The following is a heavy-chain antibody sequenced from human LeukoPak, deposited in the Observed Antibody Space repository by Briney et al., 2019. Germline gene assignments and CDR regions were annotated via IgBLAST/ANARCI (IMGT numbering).Heavy chain of an antibody. CDR1: GFTFSSYT. J-gene: IGHJ4*02. CDR3: ARTWNSGGWYVTFDY. D-gene: IGHD6-19*01. V-gene: IGHV3-48*04. CDR2: ISSSSSTI. Sequence: GGSLRLSCVASGFTFSSYTMNWVRQAPGKGLEWVSYISSSSSTIYYADSVKGRFTVSRDNAENSVYLQLNSLGAEDTAVYYCARTWNSGGWYVTFDYWGQGTLVTVSS.